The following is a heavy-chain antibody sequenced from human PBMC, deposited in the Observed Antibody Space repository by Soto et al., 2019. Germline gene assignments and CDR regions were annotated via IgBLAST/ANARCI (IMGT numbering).Heavy chain of an antibody. CDR3: ANAGIAAAGRPYFDY. V-gene: IGHV3-23*01. J-gene: IGHJ4*02. Sequence: PGGSLRLSCAASGFTFSSYAMSWVRQAPGKGLEWVSAISGSGGSTYYADSVKGRFTISRDNSKNTLYLQMSSLRAEDTAVYYCANAGIAAAGRPYFDYWGQGTLVTVSS. CDR2: ISGSGGST. CDR1: GFTFSSYA. D-gene: IGHD6-13*01.